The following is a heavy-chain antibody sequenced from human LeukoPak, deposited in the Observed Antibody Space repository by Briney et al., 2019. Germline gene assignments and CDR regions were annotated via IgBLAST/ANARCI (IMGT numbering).Heavy chain of an antibody. Sequence: SETLSLTCTVSGGSISSYYWSWIRQLAGKGLEWIGRIYTTGSTNYNPSLKSRVTMSLDTSKNQFSLKLSSVTAADTAVYYCARHFTIFGVVTKAFFDYWGQGTLVTVSS. J-gene: IGHJ4*02. CDR2: IYTTGST. V-gene: IGHV4-4*07. CDR1: GGSISSYY. D-gene: IGHD3-3*01. CDR3: ARHFTIFGVVTKAFFDY.